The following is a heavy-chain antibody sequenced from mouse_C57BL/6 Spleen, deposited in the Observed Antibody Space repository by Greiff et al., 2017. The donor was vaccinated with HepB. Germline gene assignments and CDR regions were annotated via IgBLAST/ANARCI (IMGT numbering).Heavy chain of an antibody. CDR2: IYPRSGNT. Sequence: QVQLKQSGAELARPGASVKLSCKASGYTFTSYGISWVKQRTGQGLEWIGEIYPRSGNTYYNEKFKGKATLTADKSSSTAYMELRSLTSEDSAVYFCARSYYGSRGYFDYWGQGTTLTVSS. CDR1: GYTFTSYG. D-gene: IGHD1-1*01. V-gene: IGHV1-81*01. CDR3: ARSYYGSRGYFDY. J-gene: IGHJ2*01.